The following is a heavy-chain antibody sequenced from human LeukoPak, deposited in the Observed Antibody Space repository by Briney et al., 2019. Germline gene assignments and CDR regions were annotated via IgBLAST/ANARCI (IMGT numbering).Heavy chain of an antibody. V-gene: IGHV5-51*01. J-gene: IGHJ4*02. CDR2: IFRGDSDT. D-gene: IGHD6-19*01. Sequence: GESLKISCKGSGYIFISYSIAWVRQMPGKGLECMGVIFRGDSDTGSRPSLHGQLTISADKSISTAYLQWSTLKASDTAMYYCARSIAVATTFDYWGQGTLVTVSS. CDR3: ARSIAVATTFDY. CDR1: GYIFISYS.